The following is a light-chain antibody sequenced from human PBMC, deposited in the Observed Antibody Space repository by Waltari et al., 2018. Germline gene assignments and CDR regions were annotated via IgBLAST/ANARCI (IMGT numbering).Light chain of an antibody. CDR1: QAISNH. J-gene: IGKJ3*01. CDR3: QQYTDYPFT. CDR2: GAS. V-gene: IGKV1-16*02. Sequence: DIQMTQSPSSLSASVGDRVTITCRASQAISNHLAWFQQKPGKAPKSLIYGASSLQSGVPFKFSGSGSGTEFTLTISSLQAEDFATYYCQQYTDYPFTFGPGTKVDLK.